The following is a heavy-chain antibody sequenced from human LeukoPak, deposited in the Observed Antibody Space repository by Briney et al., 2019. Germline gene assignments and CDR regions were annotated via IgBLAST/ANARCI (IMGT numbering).Heavy chain of an antibody. CDR1: GGSISSSSYY. V-gene: IGHV4-30-4*08. CDR3: ARDVPLKGDAFDI. J-gene: IGHJ3*02. CDR2: IYYSGST. Sequence: SETLSLTCTVSGGSISSSSYYWGWIRQPPGKGLEWIGYIYYSGSTYYNPSLKSRVTISVDTSKNQFSLKLSSVTAADTAVYYCARDVPLKGDAFDIWGQGTMVTVSS.